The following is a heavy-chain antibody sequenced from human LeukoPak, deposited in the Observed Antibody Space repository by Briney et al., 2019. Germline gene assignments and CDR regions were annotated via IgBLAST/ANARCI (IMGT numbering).Heavy chain of an antibody. D-gene: IGHD3-3*01. CDR1: GFTFSSYE. CDR2: ISSSGSTI. J-gene: IGHJ4*02. CDR3: AREVVTIFGVVIDPIDDY. V-gene: IGHV3-48*03. Sequence: GGSLRLSCAASGFTFSSYEMNWVRQAPGKGLEWVSYISSSGSTIYYADSVKGRFTISRDNAKNSLYLQMNSLRAEDTAVYYCAREVVTIFGVVIDPIDDYWGQGTLVTVSS.